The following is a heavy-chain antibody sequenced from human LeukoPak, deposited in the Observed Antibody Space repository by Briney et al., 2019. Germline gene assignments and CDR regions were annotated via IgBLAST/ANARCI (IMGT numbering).Heavy chain of an antibody. CDR2: IRSKANSYAT. J-gene: IGHJ6*02. CDR1: GFTFSGSA. V-gene: IGHV3-73*01. D-gene: IGHD1-1*01. Sequence: GGSLRLSCAASGFTFSGSAMHWVRQASGKGLEWVGRIRSKANSYATAYAASVKDRFTISRDDSKNTAYLQMNSLKTEDTAVYYCATPRASTYYYGMDVWGQGTTVTVSS. CDR3: ATPRASTYYYGMDV.